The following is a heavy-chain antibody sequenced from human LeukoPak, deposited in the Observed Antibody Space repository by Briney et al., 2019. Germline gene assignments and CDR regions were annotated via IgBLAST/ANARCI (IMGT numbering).Heavy chain of an antibody. CDR3: ASISGWYGHIRDAFDI. CDR2: IYYSGST. J-gene: IGHJ3*02. V-gene: IGHV4-39*01. CDR1: GGSISSSSYY. D-gene: IGHD6-19*01. Sequence: PSETLSLTCTVSGGSISSSSYYWGWIRQPPGKGLEWIGSIYYSGSTYYNPSLKSRVTISVDTSKNQFSLKLSSVTAADTAVYYCASISGWYGHIRDAFDIWGQGTMVTVSS.